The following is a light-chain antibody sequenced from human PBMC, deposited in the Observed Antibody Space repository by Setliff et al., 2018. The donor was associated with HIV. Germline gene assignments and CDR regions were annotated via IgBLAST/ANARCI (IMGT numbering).Light chain of an antibody. CDR2: DVT. J-gene: IGLJ3*02. Sequence: QSALTQPASVSGSPGQSITISCTGSITDIGNYNSISWYQHHPGEVPKLMMYDVTKRPSGVSNRFSGSKSGNTASLTISGPQAEDEADYYCCSFANGDTWVFGGGTKVTVL. CDR3: CSFANGDTWV. V-gene: IGLV2-23*02. CDR1: ITDIGNYNS.